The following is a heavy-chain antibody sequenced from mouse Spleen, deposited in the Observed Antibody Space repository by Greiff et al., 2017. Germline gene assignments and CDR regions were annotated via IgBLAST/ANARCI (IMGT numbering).Heavy chain of an antibody. CDR2: IYPGSGNT. CDR3: ASGTGYYFDY. J-gene: IGHJ2*01. CDR1: GYTFTDYY. D-gene: IGHD3-3*01. V-gene: IGHV1-76*01. Sequence: QVQLQQSGAELVRPGASVKLSCKASGYTFTDYYINWVKQRPGQGLEWIARIYPGSGNTYYNEKFKGKATLTAEKSSSTAYMQLSSLTSEDSAVYFCASGTGYYFDYWGQGTTLTVSS.